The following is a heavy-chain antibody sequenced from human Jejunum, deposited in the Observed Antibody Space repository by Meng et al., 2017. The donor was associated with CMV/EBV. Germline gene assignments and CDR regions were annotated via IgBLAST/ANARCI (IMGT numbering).Heavy chain of an antibody. CDR1: GFTFSNAA. CDR3: AREDDYRNYFDY. J-gene: IGHJ4*02. V-gene: IGHV3-30-3*01. CDR2: MSYDGSNK. Sequence: AATGFTFSNAARHWVRQAPGKGLECVTVMSYDGSNKYYAASVKGRFTISRDSSKNTLYLQMDSLRPEDTAVYYCAREDDYRNYFDYWGQGTLVTVSS. D-gene: IGHD4-11*01.